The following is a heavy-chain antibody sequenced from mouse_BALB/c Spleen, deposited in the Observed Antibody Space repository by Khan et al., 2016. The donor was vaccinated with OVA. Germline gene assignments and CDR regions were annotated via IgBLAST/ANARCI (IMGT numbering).Heavy chain of an antibody. Sequence: EVQLQESGPSLVKPSQTLSLTCSVTGDSITSGYWNWIRKFPGNKLEYMGYIISTGYTYYNPSLKSRISITRHTSKNQYYLQLSSVTDEDTATYYCARSTDRYAFVYWGQGTLVTVSA. CDR2: IISTGYT. CDR1: GDSITSGY. V-gene: IGHV3-8*02. CDR3: ARSTDRYAFVY. J-gene: IGHJ3*01.